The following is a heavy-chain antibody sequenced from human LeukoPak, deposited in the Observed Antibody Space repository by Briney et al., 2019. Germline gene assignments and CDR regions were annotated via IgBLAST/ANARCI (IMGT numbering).Heavy chain of an antibody. Sequence: SETLSLTCTVSGGSISSHYWSWTRQPPGKGLEWIGYIYYSGSTNYNPSLKSRVTISVDTSKNQFSLKLSSVTAADTAVYYCARAESGYYGYYYYYMDVWGKGTTVTVSS. CDR1: GGSISSHY. V-gene: IGHV4-59*11. CDR2: IYYSGST. CDR3: ARAESGYYGYYYYYMDV. J-gene: IGHJ6*03. D-gene: IGHD3-3*01.